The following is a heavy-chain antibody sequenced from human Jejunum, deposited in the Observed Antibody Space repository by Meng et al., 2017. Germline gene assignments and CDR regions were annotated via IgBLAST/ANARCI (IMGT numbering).Heavy chain of an antibody. CDR1: GDSRSRSDYY. V-gene: IGHV4-30-4*01. Sequence: QVQLQESGPGLVKPSRTLCLTCTVSGDSRSRSDYYWTWIRQPTGKGLEWIGFSTYGGTSYYNPSLKGRLTISVDRSNSQFSLEVTSVTAADTAVYYCARGPHLNSWTGIDSWGQGALVTVSS. CDR2: STYGGTS. CDR3: ARGPHLNSWTGIDS. J-gene: IGHJ4*02. D-gene: IGHD3/OR15-3a*01.